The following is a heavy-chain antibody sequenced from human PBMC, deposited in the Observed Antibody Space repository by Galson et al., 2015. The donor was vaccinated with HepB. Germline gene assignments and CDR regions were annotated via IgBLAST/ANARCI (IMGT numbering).Heavy chain of an antibody. Sequence: SETLSLTCAVSGGSVSSGSYYWSWIRQPPGKGLEWIGYIYYSGSTNYNPSLKSRVTISVDTSKNQFSLKLSSVTAADTAVYYCARAFGLWGQGTLVTVSS. CDR2: IYYSGST. J-gene: IGHJ4*02. V-gene: IGHV4-61*01. CDR3: ARAFGL. D-gene: IGHD3-10*01. CDR1: GGSVSSGSYY.